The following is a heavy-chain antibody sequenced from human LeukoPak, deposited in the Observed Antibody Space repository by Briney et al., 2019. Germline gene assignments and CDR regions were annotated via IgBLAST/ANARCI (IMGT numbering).Heavy chain of an antibody. V-gene: IGHV1-69*05. Sequence: ASVKVSCKASGGTFSSYAISWVRQAPGQGLEWTGGLIPIFGTANYAQKFQGRVTITTDESTSTANMELSSLRSEDTAVYYCARDATLSSSLFYYYYYMDVWGKGTTVTVSS. D-gene: IGHD6-13*01. J-gene: IGHJ6*03. CDR2: LIPIFGTA. CDR1: GGTFSSYA. CDR3: ARDATLSSSLFYYYYYMDV.